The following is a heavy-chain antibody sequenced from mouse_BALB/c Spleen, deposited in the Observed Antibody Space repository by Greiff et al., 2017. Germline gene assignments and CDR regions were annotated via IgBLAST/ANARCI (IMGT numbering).Heavy chain of an antibody. Sequence: QVQLQQSAAELARPGASVKMSCKASGYTFTSYTMHWVKQSPGQGLEWIGYINPSSGYTEFNQKFKGKTTLTADKSSSTAYMQLSSLTSEDSAVYYCAAYDGYCLFAYWGQGTRVTVSA. J-gene: IGHJ3*01. CDR3: AAYDGYCLFAY. CDR2: INPSSGYT. CDR1: GYTFTSYT. D-gene: IGHD2-3*01. V-gene: IGHV1-4*02.